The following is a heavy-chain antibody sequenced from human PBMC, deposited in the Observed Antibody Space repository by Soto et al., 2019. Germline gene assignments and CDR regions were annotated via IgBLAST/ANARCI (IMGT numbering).Heavy chain of an antibody. CDR1: GFTFSSYA. CDR2: ISYDGSNK. CDR3: ARERGSGYSYGSPRY. D-gene: IGHD5-18*01. V-gene: IGHV3-30-3*01. Sequence: QVQLVESGGGVVQPGRSLRLSSAASGFTFSSYAMHWVRQAPGKGLAWVAVISYDGSNKYYADSVKARFTIPRDKPKNTLYLQMNSLRAEDTAVYYCARERGSGYSYGSPRYWGQGTLVTVSS. J-gene: IGHJ4*02.